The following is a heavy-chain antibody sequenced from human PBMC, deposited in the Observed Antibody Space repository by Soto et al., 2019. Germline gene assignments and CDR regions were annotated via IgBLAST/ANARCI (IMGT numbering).Heavy chain of an antibody. D-gene: IGHD5-18*01. V-gene: IGHV5-10-1*01. J-gene: IGHJ6*02. CDR3: ARGDTAIVREGVDV. Sequence: PGESLKISCEGSGYTFTSYYITWARQLPGKGLEWMGRIDPSDSYTTYNPSFEGHVTISADKSIRTAYLQWTSLEASDTAMYYCARGDTAIVREGVDVWGQGTPVTVSS. CDR2: IDPSDSYT. CDR1: GYTFTSYY.